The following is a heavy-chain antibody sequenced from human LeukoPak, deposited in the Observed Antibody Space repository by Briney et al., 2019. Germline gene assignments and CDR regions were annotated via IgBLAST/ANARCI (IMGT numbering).Heavy chain of an antibody. V-gene: IGHV4-39*01. Sequence: PSETLSLTCTVSGGSISSSSYYWGWIRQPPGKGLEWIGSIYYSGSTYYNPSLKSRFTISVDTSKNQFSLKLSSVTAADTAVYYCARLTIIAVAGTSDYWGQGTLVTVSS. CDR2: IYYSGST. CDR3: ARLTIIAVAGTSDY. CDR1: GGSISSSSYY. D-gene: IGHD6-19*01. J-gene: IGHJ4*02.